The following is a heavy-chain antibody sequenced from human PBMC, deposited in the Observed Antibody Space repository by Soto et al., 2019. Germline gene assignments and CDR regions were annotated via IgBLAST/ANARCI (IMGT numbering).Heavy chain of an antibody. Sequence: GASVKVSCKASENIFTGYYIHWIRQAPGQGLEWMGWINPKSGGTSYAQNFQGRATMTRDTSISTVYMELSRARSDDTAVYYCAGVPLWFGELGWFDPWGQGTLVTVSS. CDR3: AGVPLWFGELGWFDP. CDR2: INPKSGGT. V-gene: IGHV1-2*02. D-gene: IGHD3-10*01. CDR1: ENIFTGYY. J-gene: IGHJ5*02.